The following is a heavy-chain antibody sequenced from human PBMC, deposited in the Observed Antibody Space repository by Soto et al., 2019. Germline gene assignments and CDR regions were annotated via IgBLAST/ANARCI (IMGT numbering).Heavy chain of an antibody. D-gene: IGHD3-16*01. CDR1: GYTFTKYG. CDR3: AREMAGLGGEYDY. J-gene: IGHJ4*02. CDR2: ISGSSGNA. V-gene: IGHV1-18*01. Sequence: QVQLVQSGAEVKNPGASVKVSCKTSGYTFTKYGVGWVRQAPGQGLEWMGWISGSSGNANYAEKVQGRITLTTDTSTSTAYMELRSLRPDDAAGHYCAREMAGLGGEYDYWGQGTLVTVSS.